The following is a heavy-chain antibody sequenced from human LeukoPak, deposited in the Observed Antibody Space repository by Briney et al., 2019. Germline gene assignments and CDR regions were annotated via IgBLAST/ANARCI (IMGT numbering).Heavy chain of an antibody. CDR3: AIALGLGIPV. D-gene: IGHD5-18*01. CDR2: IYSGGST. CDR1: GFTFSSYS. Sequence: GGSLRLSCAASGFTFSSYSMNWVRQAPGKGLEWVSVIYSGGSTYYADSVKGRFTISRDKSKNTLYLQMNSLRAEDTAVYYCAIALGLGIPVWGQGTLVTVSS. V-gene: IGHV3-66*01. J-gene: IGHJ4*02.